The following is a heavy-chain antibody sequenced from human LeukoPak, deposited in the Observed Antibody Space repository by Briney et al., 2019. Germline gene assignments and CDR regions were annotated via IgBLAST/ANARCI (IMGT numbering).Heavy chain of an antibody. CDR1: GYTFTSYD. D-gene: IGHD6-13*01. Sequence: ASVKVSCKASGYTFTSYDINWVRQATGQGLEWMGWMNPNSGNTGYAQRFQGRVTMTRNTSISTAYMELSSLRSEDTAVYYCARETAAAGNYYYYYMDVWAKGHGHRLL. J-gene: IGHJ6*03. CDR3: ARETAAAGNYYYYYMDV. CDR2: MNPNSGNT. V-gene: IGHV1-8*01.